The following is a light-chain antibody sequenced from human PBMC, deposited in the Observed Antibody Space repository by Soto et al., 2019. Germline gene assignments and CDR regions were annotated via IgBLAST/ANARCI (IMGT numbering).Light chain of an antibody. J-gene: IGLJ2*01. Sequence: QSALTQPASVSGSPGQSITISCTGTSSDVGGSDYVSWYQQLPGKAPKLIISDVSIRPSGVSNRFSGSKSGNTASLTISGLQAEDEADYYCISSTTRRTSHVVFGGGTKLTVL. V-gene: IGLV2-14*03. CDR2: DVS. CDR3: ISSTTRRTSHVV. CDR1: SSDVGGSDY.